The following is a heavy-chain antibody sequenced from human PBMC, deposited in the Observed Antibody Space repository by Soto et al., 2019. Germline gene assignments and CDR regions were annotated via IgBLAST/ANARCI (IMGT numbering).Heavy chain of an antibody. J-gene: IGHJ6*02. D-gene: IGHD2-2*01. V-gene: IGHV4-4*02. CDR2: IYHSGST. CDR3: ARVQEDIVVVPAADYYYYYGMDV. CDR1: GGSISSSNW. Sequence: SETLSLTCAVSGGSISSSNWWSWVRQPPGKGLEWIGEIYHSGSTNYNPSLKSRVTISVDKSKNQFSLKLSSVTAADTAVYYCARVQEDIVVVPAADYYYYYGMDVWGQGTTVTVSS.